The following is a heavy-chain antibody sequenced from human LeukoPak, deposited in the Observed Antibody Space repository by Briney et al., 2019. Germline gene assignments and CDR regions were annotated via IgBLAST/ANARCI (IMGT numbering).Heavy chain of an antibody. Sequence: SVKVSCKASGGTFISYAISWVRQAPGQGLEWMGGIIPIFGTANYAQKFQGRVTITADESTSTAYMELSSLRSEDTAVYYCARVALGRRWLQTSYYYGMDVWGQGTTVTVSS. V-gene: IGHV1-69*13. CDR1: GGTFISYA. CDR3: ARVALGRRWLQTSYYYGMDV. D-gene: IGHD5-24*01. CDR2: IIPIFGTA. J-gene: IGHJ6*02.